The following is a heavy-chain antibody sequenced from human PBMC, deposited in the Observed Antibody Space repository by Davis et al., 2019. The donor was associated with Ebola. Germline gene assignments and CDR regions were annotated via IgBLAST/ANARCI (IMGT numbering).Heavy chain of an antibody. CDR2: IYYSGST. J-gene: IGHJ4*02. Sequence: MPSETLSLTCTVSGGSISSSSSYWGWIRQPPGKGLVWIGSIYYSGSTFHNPSLKSRVMMSVDTSKNQFSLKLSSVTAADTAVYYCARTDRVCSGGTCYSGNDFDYWGQGTLVTVSS. CDR3: ARTDRVCSGGTCYSGNDFDY. D-gene: IGHD2-15*01. CDR1: GGSISSSSSY. V-gene: IGHV4-39*07.